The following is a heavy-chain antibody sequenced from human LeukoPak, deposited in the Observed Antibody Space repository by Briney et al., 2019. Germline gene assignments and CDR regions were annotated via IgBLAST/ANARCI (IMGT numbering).Heavy chain of an antibody. CDR2: ISWNSGSI. CDR3: AKIRGVNRDYFDY. J-gene: IGHJ4*02. V-gene: IGHV3-9*01. D-gene: IGHD3-10*01. CDR1: GFTFDDYA. Sequence: GRSLRLSCAASGFTFDDYAMHWVRQAPGKGLEWVSGISWNSGSIGYADSVKGRFTISRDNAKSSLYLQMNSLRAEDTALYYCAKIRGVNRDYFDYWGQGILVTVSS.